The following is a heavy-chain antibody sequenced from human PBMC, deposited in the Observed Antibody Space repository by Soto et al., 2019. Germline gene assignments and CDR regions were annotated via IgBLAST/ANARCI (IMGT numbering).Heavy chain of an antibody. CDR1: GYTFTGYY. CDR3: ARSPDLDSSGCNN. Sequence: ASVKVSCKASGYTFTGYYMHWVRQAPGQGLEWMGWINPNSGGTNYAQKFQGRVTMTRDTSISTAYMELSRLRSDDTAVYCCARSPDLDSSGCNNWGQGTLVTVSS. V-gene: IGHV1-2*02. D-gene: IGHD3-22*01. J-gene: IGHJ4*02. CDR2: INPNSGGT.